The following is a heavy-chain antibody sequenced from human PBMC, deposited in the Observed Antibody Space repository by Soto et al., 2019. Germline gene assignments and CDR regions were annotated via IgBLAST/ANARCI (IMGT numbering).Heavy chain of an antibody. CDR3: SRWWMYAPRFHP. D-gene: IGHD2-8*01. CDR2: IYHSVRA. Sequence: QLQLQESGSGLVKPSQTLSLTCAVSGGSISSGGYSWSWIRQPPGKGLEWIGYIYHSVRAYYNPSLKSRVNITPDSSKNRFSLKPSSVTAADTAVYYRSRWWMYAPRFHPWGQGTLVTVSS. V-gene: IGHV4-30-2*01. CDR1: GGSISSGGYS. J-gene: IGHJ5*02.